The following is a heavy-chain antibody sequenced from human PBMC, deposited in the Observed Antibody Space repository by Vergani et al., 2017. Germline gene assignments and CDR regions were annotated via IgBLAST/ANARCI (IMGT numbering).Heavy chain of an antibody. J-gene: IGHJ4*02. CDR1: GYSFSSYG. Sequence: QVQLVQSGAEVKKPGASVKVSCKASGYSFSSYGITWVRQAPGQGLEWMGWIGTYGHKYEAQKFQGRVTMTTDTSTNTAYLEMRSLTYDDTAVYYCARDALFSVFGYYAGSTCYPDYWGQGTLVTVSS. V-gene: IGHV1-18*01. CDR2: IGTYGHK. CDR3: ARDALFSVFGYYAGSTCYPDY. D-gene: IGHD1-7*01.